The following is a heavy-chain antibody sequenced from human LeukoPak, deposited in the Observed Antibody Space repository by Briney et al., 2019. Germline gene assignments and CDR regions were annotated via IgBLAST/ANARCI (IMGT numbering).Heavy chain of an antibody. CDR3: ERHNGDQTFDY. V-gene: IGHV4-39*01. CDR1: GGSISSSSYY. Sequence: SETLSLTCTVSGGSISSSSYYWGWIRQPPGKGLEWIGSIYYSGSTYYNPSLKSRVTISVDTSKNQFSLKLSSVTAADTAVYYCERHNGDQTFDYWGQGTLVTVSS. CDR2: IYYSGST. D-gene: IGHD4-17*01. J-gene: IGHJ4*02.